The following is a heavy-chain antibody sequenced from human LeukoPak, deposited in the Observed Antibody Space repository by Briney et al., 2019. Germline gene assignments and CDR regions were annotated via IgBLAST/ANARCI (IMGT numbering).Heavy chain of an antibody. CDR2: ISGSGGST. Sequence: PGGSLRLSCAASGFTFSNAWMSWVRQAPGKGLEWVSAISGSGGSTYYADSMKGRFTISRDNSKNTLYLQMNSLRAEDTAVYYCAKDPKDCSGGSCYPAWGQGTLVTVSS. J-gene: IGHJ5*02. CDR3: AKDPKDCSGGSCYPA. CDR1: GFTFSNAW. V-gene: IGHV3-23*01. D-gene: IGHD2-15*01.